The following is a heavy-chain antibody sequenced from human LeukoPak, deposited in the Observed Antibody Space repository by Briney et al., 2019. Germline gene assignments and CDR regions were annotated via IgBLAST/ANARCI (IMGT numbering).Heavy chain of an antibody. Sequence: GGSLRLSCAPSGFNVSNNYMNWVRPAPGKGLEWVAFIFSSGPPYYAASVKGRFTISRDTSKNALYLQMNSRRAEDTAVYYCAISGLGFGEFRGLDYWGQGTLVTVSS. J-gene: IGHJ4*02. CDR2: IFSSGPP. CDR3: AISGLGFGEFRGLDY. CDR1: GFNVSNNY. V-gene: IGHV3-53*01. D-gene: IGHD3-10*01.